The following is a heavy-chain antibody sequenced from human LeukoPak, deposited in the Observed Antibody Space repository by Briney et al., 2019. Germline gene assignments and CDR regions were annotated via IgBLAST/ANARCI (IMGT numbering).Heavy chain of an antibody. CDR3: TKGRCSNPGCDSFDS. CDR2: ICGSFGCT. CDR1: GFTFSSCG. Sequence: GGSLRLSCAASGFTFSSCGMHWVRQAPGKGLEWVSTICGSFGCTYHADLVKGRFSISRDNSKNMLYLQMNSLRVEDTAVYYCTKGRCSNPGCDSFDSWGQGTLVTVSS. D-gene: IGHD5-12*01. J-gene: IGHJ4*02. V-gene: IGHV3-23*01.